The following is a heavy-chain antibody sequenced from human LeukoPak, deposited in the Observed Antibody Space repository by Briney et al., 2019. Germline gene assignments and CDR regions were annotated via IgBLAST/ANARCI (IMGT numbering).Heavy chain of an antibody. CDR3: AREGSVTMVRGVLEADYYYYYMDV. Sequence: GGSLRLSCAASGFTFDDYGMSWVRQAPGKGLEWVSGINWNGGSTGYADSVKGRFTISRDNAKNSLYLQMNRLRAEDTALYYCAREGSVTMVRGVLEADYYYYYMDVWGKGTTVTVSS. CDR1: GFTFDDYG. V-gene: IGHV3-20*04. J-gene: IGHJ6*03. D-gene: IGHD3-10*01. CDR2: INWNGGST.